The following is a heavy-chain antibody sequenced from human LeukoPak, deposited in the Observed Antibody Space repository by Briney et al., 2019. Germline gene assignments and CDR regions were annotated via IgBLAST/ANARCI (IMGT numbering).Heavy chain of an antibody. D-gene: IGHD6-19*01. V-gene: IGHV6-1*01. CDR3: AKAYSSGWYYFDY. Sequence: SQTLSLTCAISGDSVSSNSAAWNWIRQPPSRGLEWLGRTYYRSKWYNDYAVSVKSRITINPDTSKNQFSLQLNSMTPEDTAVYYCAKAYSSGWYYFDYWGQGTLVTVSS. J-gene: IGHJ4*02. CDR1: GDSVSSNSAA. CDR2: TYYRSKWYN.